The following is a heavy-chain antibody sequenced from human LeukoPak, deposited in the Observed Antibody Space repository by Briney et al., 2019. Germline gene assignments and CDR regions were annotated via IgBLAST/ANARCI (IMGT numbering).Heavy chain of an antibody. J-gene: IGHJ4*02. Sequence: GGSLRLSCAASGFTFSSYSMNWVRQAPGRGLEWVSSISSSSSFIYYADSVKGRFTISRDDAKNSLYLQLNSLRAEDTAVYYRARDYTGYYFDYWGQGTLVTVSS. D-gene: IGHD3-10*01. CDR2: ISSSSSFI. CDR1: GFTFSSYS. CDR3: ARDYTGYYFDY. V-gene: IGHV3-21*01.